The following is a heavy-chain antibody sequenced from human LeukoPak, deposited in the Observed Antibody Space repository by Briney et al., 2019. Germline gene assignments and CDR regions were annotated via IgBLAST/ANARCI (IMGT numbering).Heavy chain of an antibody. CDR1: GGSISSAYYD. D-gene: IGHD3-16*01. Sequence: PSETLSLTSSVSGGSISSAYYDWGWIRQPPGKGLEWIANIYYSGTTYYSPSLKSRISISIVTSQKQFSLKLSSVTAADTALYYCARRVVSFGRPSHFDYWGQGTLVTVSS. CDR2: IYYSGTT. J-gene: IGHJ4*02. CDR3: ARRVVSFGRPSHFDY. V-gene: IGHV4-39*01.